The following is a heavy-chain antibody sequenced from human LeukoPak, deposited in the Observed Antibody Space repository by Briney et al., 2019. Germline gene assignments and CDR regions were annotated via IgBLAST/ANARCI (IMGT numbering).Heavy chain of an antibody. J-gene: IGHJ4*02. Sequence: GGSLRLSCAASGFTFSRYWMHWVRQAPGKGLEWVSHIHSDERSTTYADSVKGRFIISRDNAKNTLYLQMNSLRAEDTAVYYCARGGGSGEFDFWGQGALVTVSS. V-gene: IGHV3-74*01. D-gene: IGHD3-3*01. CDR1: GFTFSRYW. CDR2: IHSDERST. CDR3: ARGGGSGEFDF.